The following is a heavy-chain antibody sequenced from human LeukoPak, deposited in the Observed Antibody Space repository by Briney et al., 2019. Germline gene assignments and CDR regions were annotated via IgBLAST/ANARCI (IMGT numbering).Heavy chain of an antibody. CDR3: ARESYGSRSYDYYYYYMDV. CDR2: IYDSGST. V-gene: IGHV4-39*07. Sequence: PSETLSLACTVSAGSISSSSYNWGWLRQHPGMGLEWIGSIYDSGSTYYNPSLRSGVTTSVDTSKNQFSLKLSSVTAADTAVYYCARESYGSRSYDYYYYYMDVWGKGTTVTVSS. CDR1: AGSISSSSYN. D-gene: IGHD3-10*01. J-gene: IGHJ6*03.